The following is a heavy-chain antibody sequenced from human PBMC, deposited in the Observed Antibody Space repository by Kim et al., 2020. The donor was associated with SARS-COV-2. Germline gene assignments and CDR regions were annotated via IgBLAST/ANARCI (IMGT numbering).Heavy chain of an antibody. CDR1: GGSISSSSYY. J-gene: IGHJ4*02. D-gene: IGHD6-19*01. CDR2: IYYSGST. CDR3: ARGKYQTYSSGWYFPSGNLAFDY. Sequence: SETLSLTCTVSGGSISSSSYYWGWIRQPPGKGLEWIGSIYYSGSTYYNPSLKSRVTISVDTSKNQFSLKLSSVTAADTDVYYCARGKYQTYSSGWYFPSGNLAFDYWGQGTLVTPST. V-gene: IGHV4-39*07.